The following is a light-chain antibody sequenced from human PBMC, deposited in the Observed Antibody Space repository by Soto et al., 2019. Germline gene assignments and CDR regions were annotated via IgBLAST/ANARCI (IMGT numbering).Light chain of an antibody. V-gene: IGKV1-39*01. CDR2: TAS. Sequence: DIQMTQSPSSLSASVGDRLTITCRASQSISHYVNWYQHKPGKAPKLLISTASSLQSGVPSRFSGSGSGTDFTLTITSLQPEDFATYYCQQSDSPPLSFGGGTKVEIK. CDR3: QQSDSPPLS. CDR1: QSISHY. J-gene: IGKJ4*01.